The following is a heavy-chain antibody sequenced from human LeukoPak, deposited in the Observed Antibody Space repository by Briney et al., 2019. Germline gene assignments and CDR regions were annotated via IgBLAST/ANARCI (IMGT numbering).Heavy chain of an antibody. CDR3: ARGGVRYGSGWYVDDY. V-gene: IGHV1-8*01. D-gene: IGHD6-19*01. CDR2: MNPNSGNA. CDR1: GYTFTSYD. Sequence: ASVKVSCKASGYTFTSYDINWVRQATGQGLEWMGWMNPNSGNAGYAQKFQGRVTMTRNTSISTAYMELSSLRSEDTAVYYCARGGVRYGSGWYVDDYWGQGTLVTVSS. J-gene: IGHJ4*02.